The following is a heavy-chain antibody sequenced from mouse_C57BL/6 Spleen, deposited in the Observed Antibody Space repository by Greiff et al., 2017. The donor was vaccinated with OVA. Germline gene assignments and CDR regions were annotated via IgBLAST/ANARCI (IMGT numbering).Heavy chain of an antibody. CDR1: GYTFTGYW. CDR2: ILPGSGST. CDR3: ARRGQLGYFDY. D-gene: IGHD3-3*01. V-gene: IGHV1-9*01. Sequence: QVQLQQSGAELMKPGASVKLSCKATGYTFTGYWIEWVKQRPGHGLEWIGEILPGSGSTNYTEKFKGKATFTADTSSNTAYMQLSSLTTEDSAIYYCARRGQLGYFDYWGQGTTLTVSS. J-gene: IGHJ2*01.